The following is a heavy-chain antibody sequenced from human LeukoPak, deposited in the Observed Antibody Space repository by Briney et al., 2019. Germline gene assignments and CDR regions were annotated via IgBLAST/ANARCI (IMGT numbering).Heavy chain of an antibody. CDR2: ISGSGVST. CDR3: AKSFSGSYGSTDY. J-gene: IGHJ4*02. V-gene: IGHV3-23*01. CDR1: GFPFSSYA. Sequence: GGSLRLPCAASGFPFSSYAMNWVRQAPGGGLEWVPAISGSGVSTYYADSVKGRFTISRDNSKNTLYLQMNSLRAEDTALYYCAKSFSGSYGSTDYWGQGTLVTVSS. D-gene: IGHD1-26*01.